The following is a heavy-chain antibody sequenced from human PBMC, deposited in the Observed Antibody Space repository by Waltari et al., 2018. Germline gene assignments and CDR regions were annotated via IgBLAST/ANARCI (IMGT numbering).Heavy chain of an antibody. J-gene: IGHJ4*02. CDR2: VQRSGGT. D-gene: IGHD2-15*01. V-gene: IGHV4-4*02. CDR1: GDSMSSTDW. CDR3: ARDRGRGIYLDS. Sequence: QLQLQESGPGLVKPSGTLSLTCAVSGDSMSSTDWWSWVRQSPGKGLEWIGQVQRSGGTNYNPSFASRVTMSVDTSTNQFSLKVTSATAADTAVYFCARDRGRGIYLDSWCQGTLVTVSP.